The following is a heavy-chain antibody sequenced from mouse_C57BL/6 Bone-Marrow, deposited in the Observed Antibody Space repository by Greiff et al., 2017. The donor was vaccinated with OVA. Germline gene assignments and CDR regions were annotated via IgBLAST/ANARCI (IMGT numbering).Heavy chain of an antibody. CDR1: GYTFTSYW. D-gene: IGHD4-1*01. J-gene: IGHJ2*01. CDR3: GRNWSFDY. Sequence: VQVVESGAELAKPGASVKLSCKASGYTFTSYWMHWVKQRPGQGLEWIGYINPSSGYTKYNQKFKDKATLTADKSSSTAYMQLSSLTYEDSAVYYCGRNWSFDYWGQGTTLTVSS. CDR2: INPSSGYT. V-gene: IGHV1-7*01.